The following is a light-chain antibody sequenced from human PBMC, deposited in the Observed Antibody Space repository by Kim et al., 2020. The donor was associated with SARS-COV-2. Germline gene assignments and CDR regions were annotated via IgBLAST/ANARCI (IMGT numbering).Light chain of an antibody. V-gene: IGLV1-40*01. CDR1: SSNIGAGYD. Sequence: QRVTLACTGSSSNIGAGYDVHWYQPRPGTAPKLLIYGNSNRPSGVPDRFSGSKSGTSASLAITGLQAEDEADYYCQSYDSSLSGYVFGTGTKGTVL. CDR2: GNS. J-gene: IGLJ1*01. CDR3: QSYDSSLSGYV.